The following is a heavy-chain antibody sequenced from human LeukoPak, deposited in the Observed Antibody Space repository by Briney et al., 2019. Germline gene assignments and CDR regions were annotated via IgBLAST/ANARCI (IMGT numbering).Heavy chain of an antibody. Sequence: SETLSLTCTVSGGSISSYYWSWIRQPPGKGLEWIGYIYYSGSTNYNPSLKSRVTISVDTSKNQFSLKLSSVTAADTAVYYCASGYSSSWYYFDYWGQGTLVTVSS. CDR2: IYYSGST. V-gene: IGHV4-59*01. CDR1: GGSISSYY. J-gene: IGHJ4*02. D-gene: IGHD6-13*01. CDR3: ASGYSSSWYYFDY.